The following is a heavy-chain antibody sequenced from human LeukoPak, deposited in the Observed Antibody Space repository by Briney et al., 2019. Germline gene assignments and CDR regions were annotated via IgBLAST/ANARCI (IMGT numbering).Heavy chain of an antibody. D-gene: IGHD2-21*01. Sequence: SETLSLTCTVSGGSISNYYWSWIRQPAGKGLEWIGRIYSSGSTNYNPSLESRVTMSVDTSQNQFSLKLSSMTAADTAVYYCARGRVENNWFDPWGQGTLVTVSS. J-gene: IGHJ5*02. CDR2: IYSSGST. CDR1: GGSISNYY. CDR3: ARGRVENNWFDP. V-gene: IGHV4-4*07.